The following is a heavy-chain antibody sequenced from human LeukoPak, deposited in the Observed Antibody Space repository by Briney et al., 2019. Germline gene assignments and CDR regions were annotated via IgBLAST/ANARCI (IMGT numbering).Heavy chain of an antibody. Sequence: GGSLRLSCAASGFTFSSYAMHWVRQAPGKGLEWVAVISYDGSNKYYADSVKGRFTISRDNSKNTLYLQMNSLRAEDTAVYYCTRHRDYWGQGTLVTVSS. CDR2: ISYDGSNK. V-gene: IGHV3-30*04. CDR1: GFTFSSYA. J-gene: IGHJ4*02. CDR3: TRHRDY.